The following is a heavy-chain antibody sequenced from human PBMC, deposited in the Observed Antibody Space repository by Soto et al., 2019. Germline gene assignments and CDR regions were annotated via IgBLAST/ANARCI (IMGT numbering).Heavy chain of an antibody. CDR1: GGSISSSSYY. CDR3: ARVWRERLGIEEGYYFDY. CDR2: IYYSGST. J-gene: IGHJ4*02. D-gene: IGHD7-27*01. Sequence: SETLSLTCTVSGGSISSSSYYWGWIRQPPGKGLEWIGSIYYSGSTYYNPSLKSRVTISVDTSKNQFSLKLSSVTAADTAVYYCARVWRERLGIEEGYYFDYWGQGTLVTVSS. V-gene: IGHV4-39*07.